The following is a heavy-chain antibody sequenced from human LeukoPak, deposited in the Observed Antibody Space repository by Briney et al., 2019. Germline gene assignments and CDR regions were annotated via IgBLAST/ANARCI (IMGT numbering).Heavy chain of an antibody. V-gene: IGHV1-18*01. CDR2: ISVYKGNT. Sequence: ASVKVSCKASGYNFTNYGFSWVRQAPGQGLEWMGWISVYKGNTKYAQNLQGRVTMTTDTSASTAYMELRSLRSDDTAIYFCAREGTSFIGGDAFDVWGQGTLVIVSS. CDR3: AREGTSFIGGDAFDV. D-gene: IGHD3-16*01. J-gene: IGHJ3*01. CDR1: GYNFTNYG.